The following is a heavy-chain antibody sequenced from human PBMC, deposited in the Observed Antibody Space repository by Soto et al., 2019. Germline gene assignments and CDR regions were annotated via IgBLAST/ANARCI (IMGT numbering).Heavy chain of an antibody. CDR2: INHSGST. CDR1: GGSFSGYY. Sequence: SETLSLTCAVYGGSFSGYYWNWIRQPPGKGLEWIGEINHSGSTNYNPSLKSRVTISVDKSKNQFSLKLSSVTAADTAVYYCARFNSGSYYEAFDIWGQGTMVTVSS. D-gene: IGHD1-26*01. J-gene: IGHJ3*02. CDR3: ARFNSGSYYEAFDI. V-gene: IGHV4-34*01.